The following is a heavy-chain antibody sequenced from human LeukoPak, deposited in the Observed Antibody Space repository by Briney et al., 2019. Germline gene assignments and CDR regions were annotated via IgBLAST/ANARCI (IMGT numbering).Heavy chain of an antibody. V-gene: IGHV3-66*01. Sequence: GGFLRLSCAASGFTVNSNYMSWVRQAPGKGLEWVAVIYSGGNTYYADSVKGRFTISRDNSKNTLYLQMNSLRAEDTAMYYCARDLPFGYWGQGTLVTVSS. CDR2: IYSGGNT. CDR1: GFTVNSNY. CDR3: ARDLPFGY. J-gene: IGHJ4*02.